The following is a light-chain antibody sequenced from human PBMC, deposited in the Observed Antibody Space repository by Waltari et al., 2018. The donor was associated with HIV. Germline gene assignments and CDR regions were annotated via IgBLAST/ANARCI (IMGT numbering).Light chain of an antibody. V-gene: IGLV1-47*01. CDR2: SHH. CDR1: DSNIGTSS. Sequence: QPVLTQLPSVSGTPGQTVTISCSGSDSNIGTSSVYWYQVLPGTTPRRLIFSHHERPSGVPGRFSCSKAGASASLTIFGLRSEDEADYYCSTWDKTQSAQVFGGGTKLTVL. J-gene: IGLJ3*02. CDR3: STWDKTQSAQV.